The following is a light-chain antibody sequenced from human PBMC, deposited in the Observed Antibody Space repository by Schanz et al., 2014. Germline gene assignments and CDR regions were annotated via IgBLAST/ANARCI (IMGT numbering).Light chain of an antibody. J-gene: IGLJ3*02. CDR1: SSDIGGYNY. Sequence: QSALTQPPSASGSPGQSVTISCTGSSSDIGGYNYVSWYQQHPGKAPKLMIYDVSNRPSGVPDRFSGSKSGTSASLAISGLQSEDEADYYCAAWDDSLNSWVFGGGTKLTVL. CDR2: DVS. CDR3: AAWDDSLNSWV. V-gene: IGLV2-8*01.